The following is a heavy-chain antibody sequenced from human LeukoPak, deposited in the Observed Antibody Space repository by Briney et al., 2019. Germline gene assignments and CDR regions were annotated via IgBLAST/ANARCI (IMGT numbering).Heavy chain of an antibody. V-gene: IGHV4-59*01. CDR3: ARAEYDSSGSRLDY. CDR1: GGSLGSYY. J-gene: IGHJ4*02. D-gene: IGHD3-22*01. CDR2: IHYSGSA. Sequence: SETLSLTCTVSGGSLGSYYWSWIRQPPGTGLEWIGHIHYSGSAKYSPSLESRVTMSVDTSKDQFSLKLASVTAADTAVYYCARAEYDSSGSRLDYWGQGTLVVVSS.